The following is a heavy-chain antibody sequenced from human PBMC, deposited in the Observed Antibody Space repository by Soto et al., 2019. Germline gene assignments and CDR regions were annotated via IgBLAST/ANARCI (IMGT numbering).Heavy chain of an antibody. Sequence: EVQLVESGGGLVQSGGPLRLSCAASGFTFSTYWMSWLRQGPGTGPEWVANIKQDGSERYYADSVKGRFTISRDNAKSSLYLQMTSLRAEDTAVYHCAKSLSAIPGDSCGQGTLVTVSS. CDR2: IKQDGSER. D-gene: IGHD2-2*01. J-gene: IGHJ4*02. CDR1: GFTFSTYW. V-gene: IGHV3-7*05. CDR3: AKSLSAIPGDS.